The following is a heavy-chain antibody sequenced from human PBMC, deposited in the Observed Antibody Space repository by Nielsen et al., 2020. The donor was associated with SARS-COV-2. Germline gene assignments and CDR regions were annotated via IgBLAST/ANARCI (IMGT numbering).Heavy chain of an antibody. V-gene: IGHV3-7*02. CDR2: IKQDGSEK. J-gene: IGHJ4*02. CDR1: GFTFSSYW. CDR3: VRAINGDY. Sequence: GESLKISCAASGFTFSSYWMSWVRQAPGKGLEWVANIKQDGSEKYYVDSVKGRFTISRDNAKNTLYLQMNSLRAEDTAVYFCVRAINGDYWGQGTLVTVSS.